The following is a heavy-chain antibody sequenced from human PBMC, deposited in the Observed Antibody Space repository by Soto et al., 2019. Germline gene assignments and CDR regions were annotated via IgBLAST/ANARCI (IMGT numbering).Heavy chain of an antibody. V-gene: IGHV3-33*01. D-gene: IGHD3-22*01. CDR2: IWYDGSNK. J-gene: IGHJ3*02. CDR1: GFTFSSYG. CDR3: ARDPLHTFYYDSSPDI. Sequence: GGSLRLSCAASGFTFSSYGMHWVRQAPGKGLEWVAVIWYDGSNKYYADSVKGRFTISRDNSKNTLYLQMNSLRAEDTAVYYCARDPLHTFYYDSSPDIWGQGTMVTVSS.